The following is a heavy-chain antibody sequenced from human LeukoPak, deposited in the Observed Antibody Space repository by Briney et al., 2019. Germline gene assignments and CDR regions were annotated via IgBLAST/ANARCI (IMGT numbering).Heavy chain of an antibody. J-gene: IGHJ2*01. CDR3: AKVSGFGTFSHWYFDL. Sequence: GGSLRLSCAASGFTFSSNWMHWVRQAPGKGLVWVSRINEDGSTTNYADSVKGRFTISRDNAKNTLYLQMNSLRAEDTAVYYCAKVSGFGTFSHWYFDLWGRGTLVTVSS. CDR2: INEDGSTT. CDR1: GFTFSSNW. V-gene: IGHV3-74*01. D-gene: IGHD3-10*01.